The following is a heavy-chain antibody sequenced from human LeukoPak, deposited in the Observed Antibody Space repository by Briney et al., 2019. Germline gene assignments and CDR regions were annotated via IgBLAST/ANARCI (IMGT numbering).Heavy chain of an antibody. Sequence: QAGGSLRLSCAASGFTFDTYAMSWVRQAPGKGLEWVSAINANGIGTFHADSVKGRFTISRDNSKNTLFLQMSSLRAKDTSLYYCAKHPVSGNFDYWGQGALVTVSS. CDR3: AKHPVSGNFDY. CDR2: INANGIGT. V-gene: IGHV3-23*01. CDR1: GFTFDTYA. J-gene: IGHJ4*02. D-gene: IGHD5/OR15-5a*01.